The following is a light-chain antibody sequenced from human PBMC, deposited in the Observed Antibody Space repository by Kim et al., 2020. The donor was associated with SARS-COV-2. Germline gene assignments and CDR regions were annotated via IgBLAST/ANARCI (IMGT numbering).Light chain of an antibody. V-gene: IGKV1-27*01. J-gene: IGKJ1*01. CDR1: QGICND. CDR3: QKYNSAPWT. Sequence: ASVGDRVTITCRASQGICNDLAWYQQKPGKAPKLLIHAASALQSGVPSRFSGSGSGTDFTLTITRLQPEDVATYYCQKYNSAPWTFGQGTKVDIK. CDR2: AAS.